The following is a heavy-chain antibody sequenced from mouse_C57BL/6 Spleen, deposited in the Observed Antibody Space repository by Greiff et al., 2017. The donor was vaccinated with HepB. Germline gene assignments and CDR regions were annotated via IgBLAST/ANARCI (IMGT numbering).Heavy chain of an antibody. J-gene: IGHJ1*03. CDR2: ISSGSSNI. CDR3: ARPPDYYGSSYYWYFDV. V-gene: IGHV5-17*01. Sequence: EVHLVESGGGLVKPGGSLKLSCAASGFTFSDYGMHWVRQAPEQGLEWVAYISSGSSNINYADTVKGRFTISRDNAKNTLFLQMTSLRSEDTAMYYGARPPDYYGSSYYWYFDVWGTGTTVTVSS. CDR1: GFTFSDYG. D-gene: IGHD1-1*01.